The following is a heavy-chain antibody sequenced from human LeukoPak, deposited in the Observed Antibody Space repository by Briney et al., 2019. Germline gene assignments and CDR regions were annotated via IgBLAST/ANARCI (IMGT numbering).Heavy chain of an antibody. Sequence: SETLSLTCTVSGGSISSYYWTWIRQPPGKGLEWIGYIYYSGSTNYNPSLKSRVTISVDTSKNQFSLKLSSVTAANTAVYYCARQGRGYGGNSDYWGQGTLVTVSS. D-gene: IGHD4-23*01. V-gene: IGHV4-59*08. CDR1: GGSISSYY. CDR3: ARQGRGYGGNSDY. J-gene: IGHJ4*02. CDR2: IYYSGST.